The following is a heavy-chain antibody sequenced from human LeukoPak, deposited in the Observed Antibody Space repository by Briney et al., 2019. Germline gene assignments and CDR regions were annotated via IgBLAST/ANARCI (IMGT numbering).Heavy chain of an antibody. CDR1: GFTFDDYT. V-gene: IGHV3-43*01. D-gene: IGHD3-10*01. Sequence: PGGSLRLSCAASGFTFDDYTMHWVRQAPGKGLEWVSLISWDGGSTYYADSVKGRFTISRDNSKNSLYLQMNSLRTEDTALYYCAKDIEGYYGSGSYSTFDYWGQGTLVTVSS. J-gene: IGHJ4*02. CDR2: ISWDGGST. CDR3: AKDIEGYYGSGSYSTFDY.